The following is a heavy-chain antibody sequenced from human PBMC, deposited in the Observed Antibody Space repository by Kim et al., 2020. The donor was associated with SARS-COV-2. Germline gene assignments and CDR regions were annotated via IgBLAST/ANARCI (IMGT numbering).Heavy chain of an antibody. V-gene: IGHV3-49*03. Sequence: GGSLRLSCTASGFTFGDYAMSWFRQAPGKGLEWVGFIRSKAYGGTTEYAASVKGRFTISRDDSKSIAYLQMNSLKTEDTAVYYCTRVYETGPPQSNWFDPWGQGTLVTVSS. CDR1: GFTFGDYA. D-gene: IGHD7-27*01. CDR3: TRVYETGPPQSNWFDP. CDR2: IRSKAYGGTT. J-gene: IGHJ5*02.